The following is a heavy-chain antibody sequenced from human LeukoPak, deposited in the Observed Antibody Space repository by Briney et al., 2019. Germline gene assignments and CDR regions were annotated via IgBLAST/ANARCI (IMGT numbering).Heavy chain of an antibody. CDR1: GGSVSSGDYY. D-gene: IGHD3-9*01. CDR2: IYYSGSS. V-gene: IGHV4-30-4*01. CDR3: ARGFDWLSYYFDY. Sequence: PSQTLSLTCTVSGGSVSSGDYYWSWIRQPPGKGLEWIGYIYYSGSSFYNPSLKSRVTISVDTSKNQFSLRLSSVTAADTAVYYCARGFDWLSYYFDYWGQGTLVTVSS. J-gene: IGHJ4*02.